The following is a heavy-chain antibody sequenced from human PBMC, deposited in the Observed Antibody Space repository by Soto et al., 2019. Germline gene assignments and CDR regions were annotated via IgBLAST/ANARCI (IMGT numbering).Heavy chain of an antibody. CDR1: GGSFSGYY. Sequence: QVQLQQWGAGLLKPSETLSLTCAVYGGSFSGYYWSWIRQPPGKGLEWIGEINHSGSTNYNQSLKSRVTISVDTSKKQFYLKLSSVTAADTAVYYCARAPCGLFRHSTHLFCPRKYGMDVWGQATTVTVSS. V-gene: IGHV4-34*01. D-gene: IGHD3-22*01. CDR3: ARAPCGLFRHSTHLFCPRKYGMDV. J-gene: IGHJ6*02. CDR2: INHSGST.